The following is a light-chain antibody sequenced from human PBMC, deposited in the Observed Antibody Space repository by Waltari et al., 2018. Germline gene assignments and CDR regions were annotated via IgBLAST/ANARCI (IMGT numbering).Light chain of an antibody. V-gene: IGLV1-47*01. CDR1: IPTIGTHT. CDR3: ATRDEGPTVV. Sequence: QSVLTQPPSASGTPGQSVTISCSGIIPTIGTHTVYWYQQLPGTAPKLLIYLTHQRPSGVPDRFSASKSGTSASLAISGLRFEDEADYYCATRDEGPTVVFGGGTKLTVL. CDR2: LTH. J-gene: IGLJ2*01.